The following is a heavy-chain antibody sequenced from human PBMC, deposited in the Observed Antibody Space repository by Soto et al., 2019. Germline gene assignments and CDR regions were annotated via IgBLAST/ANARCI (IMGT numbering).Heavy chain of an antibody. CDR1: GVTFSSSS. CDR2: ISSSSSYI. CDR3: AREYSGWTFDY. D-gene: IGHD5-12*01. J-gene: IGHJ4*02. V-gene: IGHV3-21*01. Sequence: GGSMKLSSAASGVTFSSSSRNWVLQAPGKGLEWVSSISSSSSYIYYADSVKGRFTISRDNAKNSLYLQMNSLRAEDTAVYYCAREYSGWTFDYWGQGTLVTVSS.